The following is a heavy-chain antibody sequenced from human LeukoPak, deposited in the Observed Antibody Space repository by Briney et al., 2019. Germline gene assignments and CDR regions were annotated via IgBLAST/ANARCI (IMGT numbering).Heavy chain of an antibody. D-gene: IGHD2-21*02. CDR3: ARDALTASYIDY. Sequence: GASVTVSFKASGYTFTIYGINWVRQAPGQGSDWMGWISAYNIDTIYSQNLQGRDTITTDKTNNKAYMELSSLRSDDTAVYYCARDALTASYIDYWGQGTLVTVSS. CDR2: ISAYNIDT. J-gene: IGHJ4*02. CDR1: GYTFTIYG. V-gene: IGHV1-18*01.